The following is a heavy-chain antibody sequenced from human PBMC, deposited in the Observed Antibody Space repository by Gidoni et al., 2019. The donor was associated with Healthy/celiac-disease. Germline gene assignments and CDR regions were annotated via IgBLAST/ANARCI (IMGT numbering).Heavy chain of an antibody. CDR3: AKTTDSIAVAGTEY. CDR1: GVAFSSYA. Sequence: EVQLLESGGGLVQPGGSLRLSWAASGVAFSSYAMSWVHQAPGKGLEWVSASSGSGGSTYYADSVKGRFTISSDNSKNTLYLQMNSLRAEDTAVYYCAKTTDSIAVAGTEYWGQGTLVTVSS. D-gene: IGHD6-19*01. CDR2: SSGSGGST. J-gene: IGHJ4*02. V-gene: IGHV3-23*01.